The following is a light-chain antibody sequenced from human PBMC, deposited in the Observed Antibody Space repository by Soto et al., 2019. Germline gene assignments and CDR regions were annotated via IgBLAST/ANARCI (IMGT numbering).Light chain of an antibody. CDR3: QQYGSSPT. V-gene: IGKV3-20*01. CDR1: QSVSSSY. J-gene: IGKJ1*01. CDR2: GAS. Sequence: EIVLTQSPGTLSLSPGERATLSCRASQSVSSSYLAWYQQKPGQAPRLLIYGASNRAAGIPDRFSGSGSGTDFTLTISRLEPEDFAVYYCQQYGSSPTFGQGTQVEIK.